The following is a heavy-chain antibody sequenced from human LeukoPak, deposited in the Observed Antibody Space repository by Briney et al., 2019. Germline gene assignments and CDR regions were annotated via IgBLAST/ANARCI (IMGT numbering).Heavy chain of an antibody. CDR2: ISYDGSNK. J-gene: IGHJ4*02. CDR3: ARGPDIVATIGGFDY. V-gene: IGHV3-30-3*01. CDR1: GFTFSSYA. D-gene: IGHD5-12*01. Sequence: GGSLRLSCAASGFTFSSYAMHWVRQAPGKGLEWVAVISYDGSNKYYADSVKGRFTISRDNSKNTLYLQMNSLRAEDTAVYYCARGPDIVATIGGFDYWGQGTLVTVSS.